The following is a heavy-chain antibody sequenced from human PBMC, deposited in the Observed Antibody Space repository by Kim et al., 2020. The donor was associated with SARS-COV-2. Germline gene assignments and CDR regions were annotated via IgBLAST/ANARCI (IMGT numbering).Heavy chain of an antibody. D-gene: IGHD3-22*01. Sequence: GGSLRLSCAASGFTFSSYWMHWVRQAPGKGLVWVSRINSDGSSTSYADSVKGRFTISRDNAKNTLYLQMNSLRAEDTAVYYCARDSDSPYYDSSGYGYYYYYGMDVWGQGTTVTVSS. CDR1: GFTFSSYW. V-gene: IGHV3-74*01. CDR3: ARDSDSPYYDSSGYGYYYYYGMDV. J-gene: IGHJ6*02. CDR2: INSDGSST.